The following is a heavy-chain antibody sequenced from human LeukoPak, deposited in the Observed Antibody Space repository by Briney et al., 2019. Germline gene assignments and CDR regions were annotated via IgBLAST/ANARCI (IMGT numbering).Heavy chain of an antibody. CDR3: ARVVVVRGQWLDY. CDR1: GGSISSGDYY. D-gene: IGHD2-15*01. Sequence: SETLSLTCTVSGGSISSGDYYWSWIRQPPGKGLEWIGYIYYSGSTYYNPSLKSRVTISVDTSKNQFSLKLSSVTAADTAVYYCARVVVVRGQWLDYWGQGTLVTVSS. CDR2: IYYSGST. J-gene: IGHJ4*02. V-gene: IGHV4-30-4*01.